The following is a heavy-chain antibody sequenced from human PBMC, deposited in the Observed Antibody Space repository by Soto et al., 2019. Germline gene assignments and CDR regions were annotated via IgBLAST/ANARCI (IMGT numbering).Heavy chain of an antibody. CDR2: INPASGHT. V-gene: IGHV1-3*01. J-gene: IGHJ6*02. Sequence: QVQLVQSGAEVKKPGASVKVSCKATGYTFTTYPLHWVRQAPGQRPEWMGWINPASGHTKYSKRFQDRVTITRDTSASTGYMELSSLRSEDTAVYYCGRSVVGATGEILYNAMDVWGQGTTVTVSS. CDR1: GYTFTTYP. D-gene: IGHD1-26*01. CDR3: GRSVVGATGEILYNAMDV.